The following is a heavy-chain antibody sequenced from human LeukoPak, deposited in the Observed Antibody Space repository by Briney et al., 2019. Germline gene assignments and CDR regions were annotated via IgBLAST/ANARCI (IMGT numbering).Heavy chain of an antibody. V-gene: IGHV4-39*01. Sequence: PSETLSPTCTVSGGSISSSSYYWGWIRQPPGKGLEWIGSIYYSGSTYYNPSLKSRVTISVDTSKNQFSLKLSSVTAADTAVYYCARSNGPTTADHYYYGMDVWGQGTTVTVSS. CDR1: GGSISSSSYY. CDR3: ARSNGPTTADHYYYGMDV. D-gene: IGHD4-17*01. J-gene: IGHJ6*02. CDR2: IYYSGST.